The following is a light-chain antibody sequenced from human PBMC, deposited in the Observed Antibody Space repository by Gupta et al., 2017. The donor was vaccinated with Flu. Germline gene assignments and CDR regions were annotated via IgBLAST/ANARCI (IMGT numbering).Light chain of an antibody. CDR3: CSYAGSTSHVV. CDR2: DVT. V-gene: IGLV2-23*02. CDR1: SSAVGGYDL. J-gene: IGLJ2*01. Sequence: SALTQPASVSGSPGQSITISCICSSSAVGGYDLVSWSQHHPCQAPKLMIYDVTRRPSGGADRFSGSKSVNTASVTPTGLQAEDEADYYCCSYAGSTSHVVFGGGTKLTVL.